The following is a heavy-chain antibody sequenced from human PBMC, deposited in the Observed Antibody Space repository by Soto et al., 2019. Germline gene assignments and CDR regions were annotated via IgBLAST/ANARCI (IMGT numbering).Heavy chain of an antibody. CDR3: ARDWSEPAAAGTLDY. V-gene: IGHV1-18*04. J-gene: IGHJ4*02. D-gene: IGHD6-13*01. CDR2: ISANKDLT. CDR1: GYTFTSNG. Sequence: ASVKVSCKASGYTFTSNGISWVRQAPGQGLEWMGWISANKDLTKYAEKVQGRVTMTTDTSTSTAYMELRSLRSDDTAVYYCARDWSEPAAAGTLDYWGQGSPVTVSS.